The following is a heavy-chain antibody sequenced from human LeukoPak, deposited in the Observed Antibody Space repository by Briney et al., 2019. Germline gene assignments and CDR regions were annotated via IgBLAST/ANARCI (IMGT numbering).Heavy chain of an antibody. CDR2: VSAHNGNT. D-gene: IGHD4-17*01. J-gene: IGHJ1*01. Sequence: ASVKVSCTASGYTFSGYGIAWVRQAPGQGVEWMGWVSAHNGNTYHTQNFQGRVTITTDTSTSTAYMELRSLRSDDTAMYYCARSAGDYGDYALYFLHWGQGTLVTVSS. CDR1: GYTFSGYG. CDR3: ARSAGDYGDYALYFLH. V-gene: IGHV1-18*01.